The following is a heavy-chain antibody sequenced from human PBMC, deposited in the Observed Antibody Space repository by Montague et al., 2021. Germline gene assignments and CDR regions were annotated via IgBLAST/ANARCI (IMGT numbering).Heavy chain of an antibody. Sequence: SLRLSCAASGFVFRLSWMNWVRQTPGEGLKRVGRIKGKSDGGTTHYAAPVKGRFTISRDDSTNTLFLQMNSLKIEDTAVYFCTTDLGDYYDSSGYYFDNWGQGTLVTVSS. J-gene: IGHJ5*02. CDR2: IKGKSDGGTT. CDR3: TTDLGDYYDSSGYYFDN. D-gene: IGHD3-22*01. CDR1: GFVFRLSW. V-gene: IGHV3-15*01.